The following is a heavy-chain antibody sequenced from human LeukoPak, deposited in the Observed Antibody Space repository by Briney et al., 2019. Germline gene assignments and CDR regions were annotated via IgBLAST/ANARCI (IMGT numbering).Heavy chain of an antibody. J-gene: IGHJ4*01. Sequence: GGSLRLSCAASGFTFSSYAMRWVRQAPGKGLEWVAVISYDGSNKYYADSVKGRFTISRDNSKNTLYLQMNSLRAEDTAMDHYERAHYFDCWGHGTLVTVSS. V-gene: IGHV3-30-3*01. CDR2: ISYDGSNK. CDR3: ERAHYFDC. CDR1: GFTFSSYA.